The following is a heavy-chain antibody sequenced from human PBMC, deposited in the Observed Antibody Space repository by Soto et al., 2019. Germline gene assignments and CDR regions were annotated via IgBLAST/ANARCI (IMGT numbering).Heavy chain of an antibody. V-gene: IGHV4-31*03. CDR3: VRTIQPGTTNYLDY. Sequence: SETLSLTCTVSGGSISSGGYYWSWIRQHPGKGLEWIGYIYYSGSTYYNPSLKSRVTISVDTSKNQFSLKLSSVTAADTALYYCVRTIQPGTTNYLDYWGQGTLVTVSS. CDR2: IYYSGST. J-gene: IGHJ4*02. CDR1: GGSISSGGYY. D-gene: IGHD1-1*01.